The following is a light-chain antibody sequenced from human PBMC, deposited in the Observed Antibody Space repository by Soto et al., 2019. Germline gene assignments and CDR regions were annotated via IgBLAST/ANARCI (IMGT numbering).Light chain of an antibody. Sequence: EIVLTQSPGTLSLSPGERATLSCRASQSVSSIYLAWYQQKPGQAPRLLIYGASSRATGIPDRFSGSGSGTDFTLTISRLEPEDFAVYYCQQIGYSQFTFGPGTKVDIK. CDR1: QSVSSIY. V-gene: IGKV3-20*01. CDR2: GAS. CDR3: QQIGYSQFT. J-gene: IGKJ3*01.